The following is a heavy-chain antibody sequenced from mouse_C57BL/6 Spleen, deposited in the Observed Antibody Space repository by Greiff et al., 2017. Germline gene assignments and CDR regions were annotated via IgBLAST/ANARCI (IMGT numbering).Heavy chain of an antibody. J-gene: IGHJ2*01. Sequence: QVQLQQPGAELVKPGASVKMSCKASGYTFTSYWITWVKQRPGQGLEWIGDIYPGSGSTNYNEKFKGKATLTVDTSSSPAYMPLGSLTSEDSAVYYCARLRDYFDYWGQGTTLTVSS. CDR3: ARLRDYFDY. CDR1: GYTFTSYW. V-gene: IGHV1-55*01. CDR2: IYPGSGST.